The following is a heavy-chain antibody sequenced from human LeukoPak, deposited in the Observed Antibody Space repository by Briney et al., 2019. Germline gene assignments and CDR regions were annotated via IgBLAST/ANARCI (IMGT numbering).Heavy chain of an antibody. CDR3: AKDLTAGIAAAGNFFYYYYMDV. V-gene: IGHV3-23*01. CDR2: ISGSGGST. CDR1: GFTFSSYA. J-gene: IGHJ6*03. D-gene: IGHD6-13*01. Sequence: GGSLRLSCAASGFTFSSYAMSWVRQAPGKGLEWVSAISGSGGSTYYADSVEGRFTISRDNSKNTLYLQMNSLRAEDTAVYYCAKDLTAGIAAAGNFFYYYYMDVWGKGTTVTVSS.